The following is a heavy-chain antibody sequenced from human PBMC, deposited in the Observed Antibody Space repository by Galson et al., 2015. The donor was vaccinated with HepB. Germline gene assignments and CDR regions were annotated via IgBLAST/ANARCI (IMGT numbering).Heavy chain of an antibody. V-gene: IGHV3-23*01. CDR1: GFTFSSHA. CDR3: AKLGSASGYSNIDY. J-gene: IGHJ4*02. Sequence: SLRLSCAASGFTFSSHAMNWVRQAPGKGLEWVSLIRDSGDTTYYAGSVKGRFTISRDNSKNTLYLQMNNLRAEDTAVYYCAKLGSASGYSNIDYWGQGTLVTVSS. CDR2: IRDSGDTT. D-gene: IGHD2-15*01.